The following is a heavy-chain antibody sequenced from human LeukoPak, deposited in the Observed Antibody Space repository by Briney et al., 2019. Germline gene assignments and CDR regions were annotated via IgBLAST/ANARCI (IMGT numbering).Heavy chain of an antibody. D-gene: IGHD4-17*01. CDR2: IWYDGSNK. CDR1: GFTFSSYG. CDR3: AKPDYGDYTLYPYFDY. Sequence: PGGSLRLSCAASGFTFSSYGMHWVRQAPGKGLEWVAVIWYDGSNKYYADSVKGRFTTSRDNSKNTLYLQMNSLRAEDTAVYYCAKPDYGDYTLYPYFDYWGQGTLVTVSS. J-gene: IGHJ4*02. V-gene: IGHV3-33*06.